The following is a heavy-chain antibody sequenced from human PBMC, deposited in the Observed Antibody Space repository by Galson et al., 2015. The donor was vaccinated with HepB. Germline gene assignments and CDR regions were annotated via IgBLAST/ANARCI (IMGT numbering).Heavy chain of an antibody. D-gene: IGHD2-2*01. Sequence: SLRLSCAVSGFTFSSYGMHWVRQAPGKGLEWVAAVSGSAAGTEYGITTDYADSVKGRFTISRDNSKNTLYLQMNSLRAEDTAVYYCAKVGPSCSSTRCSDYYFDYWGQGTLVTVSS. CDR2: VSGSAAGTEYGITT. CDR3: AKVGPSCSSTRCSDYYFDY. V-gene: IGHV3-23*01. J-gene: IGHJ4*02. CDR1: GFTFSSYG.